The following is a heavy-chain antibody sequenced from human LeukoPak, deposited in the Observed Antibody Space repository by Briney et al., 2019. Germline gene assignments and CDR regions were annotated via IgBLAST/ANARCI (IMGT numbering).Heavy chain of an antibody. V-gene: IGHV3-23*01. CDR1: GFTFTNYA. J-gene: IGHJ5*02. D-gene: IGHD3-3*01. Sequence: GGSLRLSCVASGFTFTNYAMSWVRQAPGKGRDWISSISASGGSTYYADSVKGRFTLSRDTSMNTLFLQMNNLTADDTAVYHCAKSKSGYFRFDLWGQGTLVAVSS. CDR3: AKSKSGYFRFDL. CDR2: ISASGGST.